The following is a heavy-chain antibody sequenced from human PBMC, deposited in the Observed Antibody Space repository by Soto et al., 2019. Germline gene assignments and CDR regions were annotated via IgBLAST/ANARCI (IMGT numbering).Heavy chain of an antibody. J-gene: IGHJ4*02. CDR3: ARVPPYSSGFGGCDN. Sequence: QVQLQESGPGLVKPSQTLSLTCTVSGGSINSGDSYWTWLRQPPGKGLEWIGYIYYSGSTYYNPSLKNRATISVDTSKNQFSLQVSSVTDADTAVYCCARVPPYSSGFGGCDNWGQGTLATVSS. D-gene: IGHD6-19*01. CDR1: GGSINSGDSY. V-gene: IGHV4-30-4*01. CDR2: IYYSGST.